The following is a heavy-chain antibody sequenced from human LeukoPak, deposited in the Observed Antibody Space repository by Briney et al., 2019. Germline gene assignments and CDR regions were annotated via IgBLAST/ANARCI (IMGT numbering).Heavy chain of an antibody. Sequence: PSETLSLTCTVSGGSISSYYWSWIRQPPGKGLEWIGNLYYMRGAWYKSSLKSRVTTSVDTSRNEFSLKLSSVTAADTAVYYCARPPLGASPYYYYYYMDVWGKGTTVTVSS. CDR1: GGSISSYY. J-gene: IGHJ6*03. CDR3: ARPPLGASPYYYYYYMDV. D-gene: IGHD1-26*01. CDR2: LYYMRGA. V-gene: IGHV4-59*01.